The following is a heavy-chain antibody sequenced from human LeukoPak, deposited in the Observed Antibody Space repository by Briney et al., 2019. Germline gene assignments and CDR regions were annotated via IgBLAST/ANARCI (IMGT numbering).Heavy chain of an antibody. CDR2: IKQDGSEK. CDR3: ARDEIVATTKANYYYYMDV. Sequence: GGTLRLSCAASRFTFSSYWMSWVRQAPGKGLEWVANIKQDGSEKYYVDSVKGRFTISRDNAKNSLYLQMNSLRAEDTAVYYCARDEIVATTKANYYYYMDVWGKGTTVTISS. V-gene: IGHV3-7*01. D-gene: IGHD5-12*01. CDR1: RFTFSSYW. J-gene: IGHJ6*03.